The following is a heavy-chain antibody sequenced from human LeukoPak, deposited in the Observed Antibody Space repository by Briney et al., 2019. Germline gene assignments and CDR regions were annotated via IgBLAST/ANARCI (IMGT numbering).Heavy chain of an antibody. CDR2: IYYSGST. Sequence: KSSETLSLTCTVSGGSISGGGYYWSWIRQHPGKGLEWIGYIYYSGSTYYNPSLKSRVTISVDTSKNQFSLKLSSVTAADTAVYYCARESAAASLGDYYYYYMDVWGKGTTVTVSS. J-gene: IGHJ6*03. D-gene: IGHD6-13*01. V-gene: IGHV4-31*03. CDR3: ARESAAASLGDYYYYYMDV. CDR1: GGSISGGGYY.